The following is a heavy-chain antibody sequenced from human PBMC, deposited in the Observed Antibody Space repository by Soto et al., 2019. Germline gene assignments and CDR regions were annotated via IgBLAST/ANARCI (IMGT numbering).Heavy chain of an antibody. V-gene: IGHV3-11*01. CDR3: TRSPPFGGGRFDS. Sequence: QVHLEESGGGLVNPGGSLRLSCEASGFVFSEYYMAWIRQAPGKGLEWVSDISSSGSTIFYADSVKGRFTISRDNPNDSAFLQMDSLRSEDTAIYYRTRSPPFGGGRFDSWGQGTVVLVSS. CDR1: GFVFSEYY. D-gene: IGHD3-16*01. J-gene: IGHJ4*02. CDR2: ISSSGSTI.